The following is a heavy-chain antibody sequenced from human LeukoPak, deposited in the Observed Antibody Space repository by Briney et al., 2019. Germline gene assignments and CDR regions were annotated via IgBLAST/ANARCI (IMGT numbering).Heavy chain of an antibody. CDR3: ARGRPVVLDY. V-gene: IGHV3-33*01. CDR1: GVTFSSDG. CDR2: IWYDGSNK. J-gene: IGHJ4*02. Sequence: GGSLRLSCAASGVTFSSDGMDWVRQAPGKGLEWGAVIWYDGSNKYYADSVKGRFTISRDNSRNTLYLQMNSLRAEDTAVYYCARGRPVVLDYWGQGTLVTVSS. D-gene: IGHD4-23*01.